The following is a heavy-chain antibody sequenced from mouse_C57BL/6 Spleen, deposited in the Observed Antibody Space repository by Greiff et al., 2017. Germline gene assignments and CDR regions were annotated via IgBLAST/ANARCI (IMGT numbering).Heavy chain of an antibody. CDR2: IDPENGDT. V-gene: IGHV14-4*01. CDR1: GFNIKDDY. Sequence: EVQGVEPGAELVRPGASVKLSCTASGFNIKDDYMHWVKQRPEQGLEWIGWIDPENGDTEYASKFQGKATITADTSSNTAYLQLSSLTSEDTAVYYCTTGGYFDYWGQGTTLTVSS. CDR3: TTGGYFDY. J-gene: IGHJ2*01.